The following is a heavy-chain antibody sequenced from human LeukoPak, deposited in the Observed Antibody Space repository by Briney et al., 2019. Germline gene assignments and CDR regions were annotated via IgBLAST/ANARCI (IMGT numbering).Heavy chain of an antibody. CDR3: AKDRLYSGTTFDS. J-gene: IGHJ4*02. CDR1: GFTFDDYG. D-gene: IGHD1-1*01. Sequence: PGGSLTLSCAASGFTFDDYGMHWVRQVPGKGLEWVALISGDGGDTYYADSVRGRFTISRDNSENSLFLQMNSLRPEDTALYYCAKDRLYSGTTFDSWGQGTLATVSS. V-gene: IGHV3-43*02. CDR2: ISGDGGDT.